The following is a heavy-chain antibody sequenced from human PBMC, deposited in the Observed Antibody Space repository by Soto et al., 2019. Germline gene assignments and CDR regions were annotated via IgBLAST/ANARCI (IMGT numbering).Heavy chain of an antibody. CDR2: IMPLYAKP. J-gene: IGHJ6*02. CDR1: GVTFNTYT. CDR3: ASLNNWSSGDGRIDV. Sequence: GASVKVSCKASGVTFNTYTISWVRQVPGQGLEWMGGIMPLYAKPTYAQPFLGRLTIAADEHTSTVYMELSSLRSEDTALYYCASLNNWSSGDGRIDVWGRGTAVTVSS. V-gene: IGHV1-69*13. D-gene: IGHD1-26*01.